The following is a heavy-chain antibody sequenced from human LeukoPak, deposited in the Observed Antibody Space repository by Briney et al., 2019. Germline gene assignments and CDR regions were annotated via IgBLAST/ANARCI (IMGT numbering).Heavy chain of an antibody. CDR3: ARHAAAVRDTWFDP. CDR1: GDSISSYF. J-gene: IGHJ5*02. CDR2: IYTRGSA. V-gene: IGHV4-4*09. D-gene: IGHD2-2*01. Sequence: SETLSLTCTVSGDSISSYFWGWIRQPPGKGLEWIGYIYTRGSANYNPSLKSRVTMSVDTSKNQFSLKLSSVTAADTAVYYCARHAAAVRDTWFDPWGQGILVTVSS.